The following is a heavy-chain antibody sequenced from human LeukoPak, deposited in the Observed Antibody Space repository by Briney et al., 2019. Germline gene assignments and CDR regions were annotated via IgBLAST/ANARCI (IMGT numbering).Heavy chain of an antibody. V-gene: IGHV3-13*01. J-gene: IGHJ6*02. CDR1: GFTFSSYD. D-gene: IGHD3-22*01. Sequence: GGPLRLSCAASGFTFSSYDMHWVRQATGKGLEWVSAIGTAGDTYYPGSVKGRFTISRENAKNSLYLQMNSLRAGDTAVYYCARSTYYYDSSGYSPDYYYGMDVWGQGTTVTVSS. CDR2: IGTAGDT. CDR3: ARSTYYYDSSGYSPDYYYGMDV.